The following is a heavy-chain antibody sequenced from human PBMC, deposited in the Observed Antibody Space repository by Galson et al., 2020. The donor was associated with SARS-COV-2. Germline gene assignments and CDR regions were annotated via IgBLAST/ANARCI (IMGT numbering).Heavy chain of an antibody. J-gene: IGHJ4*02. Sequence: NSGGSLRLSCAASGFTFSTYSMNWVRQAPGKGLEWVSTISSSSTYTYYADSVKGRFTISRDNAKNSLYLQMNSLRAEDTALYYCARDRYCSGGTCYYYFDYWGQGTLVTVSS. V-gene: IGHV3-21*01. CDR3: ARDRYCSGGTCYYYFDY. CDR2: ISSSSTYT. CDR1: GFTFSTYS. D-gene: IGHD2-15*01.